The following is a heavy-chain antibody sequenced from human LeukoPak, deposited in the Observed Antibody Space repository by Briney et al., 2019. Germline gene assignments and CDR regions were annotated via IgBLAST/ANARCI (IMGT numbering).Heavy chain of an antibody. CDR3: ARRSGGYYYYYYMDV. Sequence: ASVKVSCKASGYTFTSYGISWVRQAPGQGLEWMGWISAYNGNTNYAQKLQGRVTMTTDTSTSTAYMELRSLRSDDTAVYYCARRSGGYYYYYYMDVWGKGTTVTVSS. CDR2: ISAYNGNT. CDR1: GYTFTSYG. J-gene: IGHJ6*03. D-gene: IGHD6-19*01. V-gene: IGHV1-18*01.